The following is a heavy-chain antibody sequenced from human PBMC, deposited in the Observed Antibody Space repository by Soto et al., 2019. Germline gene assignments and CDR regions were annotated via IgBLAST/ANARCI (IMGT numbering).Heavy chain of an antibody. CDR3: ARDRGGSRYNWFDP. CDR1: GFTFSSYW. CDR2: IKQDGSEK. V-gene: IGHV3-7*03. D-gene: IGHD2-15*01. Sequence: PGGSLRLSCAASGFTFSSYWMSWVRQAPGKGLEWVANIKQDGSEKYYVDSVKGRFTISRDNAKNSLYLQMNSLRAEDTAVYYCARDRGGSRYNWFDPWGQGTLVTVSS. J-gene: IGHJ5*02.